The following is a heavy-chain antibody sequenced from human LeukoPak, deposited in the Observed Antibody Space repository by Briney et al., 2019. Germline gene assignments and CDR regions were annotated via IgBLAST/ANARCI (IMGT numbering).Heavy chain of an antibody. CDR1: GITLSNYG. CDR3: ARDISGPRYPDALDI. V-gene: IGHV3-66*01. CDR2: IYAGGTT. D-gene: IGHD3-10*01. Sequence: GGSLRLSCAASGITLSNYGMSWLREAPGKGLEWVSVIYAGGTTNYADSVKGRFNIYRDNSKKTLYLQMNSLRAEDTAVYYCARDISGPRYPDALDIWGQGTMVTVSS. J-gene: IGHJ3*02.